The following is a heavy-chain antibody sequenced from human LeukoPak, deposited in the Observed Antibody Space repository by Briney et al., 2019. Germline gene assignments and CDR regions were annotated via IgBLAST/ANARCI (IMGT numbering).Heavy chain of an antibody. CDR1: GYTFINYG. J-gene: IGHJ3*02. V-gene: IGHV1-18*01. CDR3: ARDSGLKDCSGVSCYRAFDI. CDR2: ISAYNGDT. D-gene: IGHD2-15*01. Sequence: ASVKVSCKASGYTFINYGISWVRQAPGQGLEWMGWISAYNGDTNYAQKLQGRLTTTTDTSTSTAYMELRSLRSDDTAVYFCARDSGLKDCSGVSCYRAFDIWGQGTMITVSS.